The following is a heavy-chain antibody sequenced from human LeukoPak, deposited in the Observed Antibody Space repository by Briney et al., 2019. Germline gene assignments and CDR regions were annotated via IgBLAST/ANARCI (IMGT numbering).Heavy chain of an antibody. CDR2: ISGSGSSI. J-gene: IGHJ3*02. Sequence: GGSLRLSCAASGFTFSSYAMNWVRQAPEKGLEWVSIISGSGSSIYYADSVKGRFTVSRDNSKNTMYLQMNSLRAEDTAIYYCAKGATTVKRNDAFDIWGQGTMVTVS. CDR3: AKGATTVKRNDAFDI. V-gene: IGHV3-23*01. CDR1: GFTFSSYA. D-gene: IGHD1-26*01.